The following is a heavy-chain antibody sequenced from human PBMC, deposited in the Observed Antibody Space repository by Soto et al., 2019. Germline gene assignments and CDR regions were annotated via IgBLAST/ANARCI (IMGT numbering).Heavy chain of an antibody. CDR2: INAGNGNT. CDR1: GYTFTSCA. CDR3: ARVAVAVGFDP. Sequence: GASVKVSCKASGYTFTSCAMHWVRQAPGQRLEWMGWINAGNGNTKYSQKFQGRVTITRDTSASTAYMELSSLRSEDTAVYYCARVAVAVGFDPWGQGTLVTVSS. D-gene: IGHD6-19*01. J-gene: IGHJ5*02. V-gene: IGHV1-3*01.